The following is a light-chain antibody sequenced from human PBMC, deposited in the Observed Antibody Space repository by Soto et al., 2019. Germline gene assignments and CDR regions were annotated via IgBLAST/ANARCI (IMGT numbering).Light chain of an antibody. J-gene: IGKJ4*01. Sequence: DIQMTQSPSSLSASVGDRVTITCQASQDISNYLNWYQQKPGKAPKLLIYEASNLEKGVPSRFSGSGSGTDVNFTISSLQPEDIATYYCQPYDYFPLTFGGGTKVEFK. V-gene: IGKV1-33*01. CDR3: QPYDYFPLT. CDR1: QDISNY. CDR2: EAS.